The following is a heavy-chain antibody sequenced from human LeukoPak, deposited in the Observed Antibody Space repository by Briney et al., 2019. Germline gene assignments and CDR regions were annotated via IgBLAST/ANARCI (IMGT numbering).Heavy chain of an antibody. J-gene: IGHJ6*03. V-gene: IGHV3-21*04. Sequence: GGSLRLSCAASGFTFSSYSMNWVRQAPGKGLEGVSSISSSSSYIYYADSVKGRFTISRDNAKNSLYLQMNSLRADDTAVYYCAKLAGDAYYYYYYYMDVWGKGTTVTVSS. CDR3: AKLAGDAYYYYYYYMDV. CDR1: GFTFSSYS. D-gene: IGHD7-27*01. CDR2: ISSSSSYI.